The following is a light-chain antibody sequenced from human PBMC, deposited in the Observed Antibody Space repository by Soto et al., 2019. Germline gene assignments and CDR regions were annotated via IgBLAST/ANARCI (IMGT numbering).Light chain of an antibody. CDR2: DDG. Sequence: SYELTQAPSVSGAPGQTARITCGGNNIAIKSVHWYQQKPGQAPVLVVYDDGDRPSGIPERFSGSNSGNTPTLTITRVEAGDEADYHCQVWDSSSDHRVVFGGGTKLTVL. J-gene: IGLJ2*01. CDR3: QVWDSSSDHRVV. CDR1: NIAIKS. V-gene: IGLV3-21*02.